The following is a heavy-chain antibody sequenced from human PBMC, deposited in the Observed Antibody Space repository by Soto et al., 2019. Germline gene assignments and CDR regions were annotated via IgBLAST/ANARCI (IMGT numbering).Heavy chain of an antibody. CDR2: SSGSGGST. V-gene: IGHV3-23*01. CDR1: GFTFSSHA. CDR3: AKVQAIAANERWFDY. D-gene: IGHD6-13*01. Sequence: GGSLRLSCAASGFTFSSHAMSWVRQAPGKGLEWVSASSGSGGSTYYADSVKGRFTISRDNSKNTLYLQMNSLRAEDTAVYYCAKVQAIAANERWFDYWGQGTLVTVSS. J-gene: IGHJ4*02.